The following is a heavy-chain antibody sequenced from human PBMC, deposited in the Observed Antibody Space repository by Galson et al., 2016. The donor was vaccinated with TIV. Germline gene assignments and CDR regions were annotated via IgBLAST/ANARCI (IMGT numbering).Heavy chain of an antibody. Sequence: SVKVSCKASGYTLTTYDINWLRQTSGQGLEWMGWLNPKSGDTAFAQKFQGRVFVTRDTSINTAYMELRSLTSEDTAVYYCASGSTGLNYRGSGWFAPWGQGTLVTVSS. J-gene: IGHJ5*02. CDR2: LNPKSGDT. CDR3: ASGSTGLNYRGSGWFAP. D-gene: IGHD3-10*01. CDR1: GYTLTTYD. V-gene: IGHV1-8*03.